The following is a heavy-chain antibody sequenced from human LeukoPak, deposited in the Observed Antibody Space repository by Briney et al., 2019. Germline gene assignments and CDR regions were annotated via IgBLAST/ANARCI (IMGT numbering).Heavy chain of an antibody. Sequence: PSETLSLTCAVSGYSISSGYYWGWIRQPPGKGLEWIGSIYHSGSTYYNPSLKSRVTISVDTSKNQFSLKLSSVTAADTAVYYCARNDYVWGSYRYGCFGYWGQGTLVTVSS. J-gene: IGHJ4*02. V-gene: IGHV4-38-2*01. CDR1: GYSISSGYY. CDR3: ARNDYVWGSYRYGCFGY. CDR2: IYHSGST. D-gene: IGHD3-16*02.